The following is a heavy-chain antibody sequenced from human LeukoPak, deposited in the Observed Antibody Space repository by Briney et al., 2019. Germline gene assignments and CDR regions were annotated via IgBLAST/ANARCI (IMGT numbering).Heavy chain of an antibody. J-gene: IGHJ3*02. Sequence: GRSLRLSCAASGFTFDDYAMHWVRQAPGKGLEWVSGISGNSGSIGYADSVKGRFTISRDNAKNSLYLQMNSLRAEDTALYYCAKAITGYCSSTSCPYAFDIWGQGTMVTVSS. V-gene: IGHV3-9*01. CDR1: GFTFDDYA. CDR3: AKAITGYCSSTSCPYAFDI. D-gene: IGHD2-2*01. CDR2: ISGNSGSI.